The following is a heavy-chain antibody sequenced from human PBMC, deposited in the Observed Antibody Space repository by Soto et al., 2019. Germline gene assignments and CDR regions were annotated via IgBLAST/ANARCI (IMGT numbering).Heavy chain of an antibody. CDR2: IIPIFGTA. D-gene: IGHD5-12*01. CDR1: GGTFSSYA. CDR3: ARDRKGAYDWSQTPNYYYSYGMDV. J-gene: IGHJ6*02. V-gene: IGHV1-69*12. Sequence: QVQLVQSGAEVKKPGSSVKVSCKASGGTFSSYAISWVRQAPGQGLEWMGGIIPIFGTANYAQKFQGRVTITADESTSTAYMELSSLRAEDTAVYYCARDRKGAYDWSQTPNYYYSYGMDVWGQGTTVTVSS.